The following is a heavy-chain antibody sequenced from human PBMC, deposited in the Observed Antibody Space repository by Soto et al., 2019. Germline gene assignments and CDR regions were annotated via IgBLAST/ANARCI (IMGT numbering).Heavy chain of an antibody. CDR3: AGIGGLRVRGVENWFDP. Sequence: QLQLQESGPGLVKPSETLSLTCSVSGGSISRSSYYWGWIRQPPGKGLEWIGSIHYSGSTNYNPSLTSRVTIPVDTCKNHFSRRLASVPAADTAMYYCAGIGGLRVRGVENWFDPWGQGSLVTVSS. CDR2: IHYSGST. V-gene: IGHV4-39*02. D-gene: IGHD3-10*01. J-gene: IGHJ5*02. CDR1: GGSISRSSYY.